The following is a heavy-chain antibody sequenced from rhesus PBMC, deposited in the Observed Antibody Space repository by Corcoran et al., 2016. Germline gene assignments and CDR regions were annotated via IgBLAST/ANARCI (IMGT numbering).Heavy chain of an antibody. V-gene: IGHV4-122*02. CDR3: ARRWIQLQSFFDY. Sequence: QVQLPESGPGLVKPSETLSLPSAVSGYSLSRGSYWSCIRPPPGKGLEWIGYITYSGRTSYNPSLKSRVTIARDTSKNQFSLKLSSVTAADTAVYYCARRWIQLQSFFDYWGQGVLVTVSS. D-gene: IGHD5-12*01. J-gene: IGHJ4*01. CDR1: GYSLSRGSY. CDR2: ITYSGRT.